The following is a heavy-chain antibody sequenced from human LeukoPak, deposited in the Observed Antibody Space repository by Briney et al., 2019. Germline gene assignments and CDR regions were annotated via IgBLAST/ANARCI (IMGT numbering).Heavy chain of an antibody. D-gene: IGHD5/OR15-5a*01. CDR3: TRESLYVPRWFDP. CDR2: MNPNSGNT. CDR1: GYTFTSYD. V-gene: IGHV1-8*01. J-gene: IGHJ5*02. Sequence: ASVKVSCKAPGYTFTSYDINWVRQAPGQGLEWMGWMNPNSGNTGYAQKFQGRVTMTRDTSINTAYMELNTLISEDTAVYYCTRESLYVPRWFDPWGQGTLVTVSS.